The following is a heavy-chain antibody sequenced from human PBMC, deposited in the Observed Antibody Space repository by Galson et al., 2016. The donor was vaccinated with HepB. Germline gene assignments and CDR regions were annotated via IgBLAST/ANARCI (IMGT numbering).Heavy chain of an antibody. CDR1: GFTFGDYW. CDR3: ARDRNYCSSSTCYDVFDI. V-gene: IGHV3-7*03. D-gene: IGHD2-2*01. CDR2: IRRDGSQI. J-gene: IGHJ3*02. Sequence: SLRLSCAASGFTFGDYWMPWVRQAPGRGLEWVANIRRDGSQINYLDSVKGRFSISRDNAKNSLYLQMNRLRAEDTAVYYCARDRNYCSSSTCYDVFDIWGQGTMVTVSS.